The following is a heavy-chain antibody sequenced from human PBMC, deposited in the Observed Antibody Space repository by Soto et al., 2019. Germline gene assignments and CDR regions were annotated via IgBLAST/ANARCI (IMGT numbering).Heavy chain of an antibody. CDR2: IYYSGST. Sequence: SETLSLTCTVSGGSISSGGYYWSWIRQHPGKGLEWIGYIYYSGSTYYNPSLKSRVTISVDTSKNQFSLKLTSVTAADTAVYYCARSSSWSGYYFDYWGQGTLVTVSS. J-gene: IGHJ4*02. CDR3: ARSSSWSGYYFDY. CDR1: GGSISSGGYY. D-gene: IGHD6-13*01. V-gene: IGHV4-31*03.